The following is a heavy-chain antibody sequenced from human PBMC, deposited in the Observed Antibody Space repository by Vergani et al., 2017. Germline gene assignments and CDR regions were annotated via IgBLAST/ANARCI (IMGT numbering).Heavy chain of an antibody. D-gene: IGHD4-23*01. V-gene: IGHV3-30*18. CDR2: ISYDGSNK. J-gene: IGHJ4*02. CDR1: GFTFSSYG. CDR3: AKDLTPRGGPFEY. Sequence: QVQLVESGGGVVQPGRSLRLSCAASGFTFSSYGMHWVRQAPGKGLEWVAVISYDGSNKYYADSVKGRFTISRDNSKNTLYLQMNSLRAEDTAVYYCAKDLTPRGGPFEYWGQGTLVTVSS.